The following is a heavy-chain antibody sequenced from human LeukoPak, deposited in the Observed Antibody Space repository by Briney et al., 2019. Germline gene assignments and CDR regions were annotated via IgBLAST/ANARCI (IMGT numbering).Heavy chain of an antibody. Sequence: GGSLRLSCAASGFTFSSYGMHWVRQAPGKGLEWAAVIWYDGSNKYYADSVKGRFTISRDNSKNTLYLQMNSLRAEDTAVYYCARESLPAATPLDYWGQGTLVTVSS. J-gene: IGHJ4*02. CDR1: GFTFSSYG. D-gene: IGHD2-2*01. CDR2: IWYDGSNK. V-gene: IGHV3-33*01. CDR3: ARESLPAATPLDY.